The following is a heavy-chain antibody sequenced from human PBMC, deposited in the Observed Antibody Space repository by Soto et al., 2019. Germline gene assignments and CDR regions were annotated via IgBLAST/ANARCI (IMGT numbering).Heavy chain of an antibody. CDR3: ASLVRTSWKIFDH. CDR1: GGSFSSYF. J-gene: IGHJ4*02. V-gene: IGHV4-59*01. Sequence: QVQLQESGPGLVKPSETLSLTCTVSGGSFSSYFWSWIRQPPGKGLEWIGYIYYSGSTTYNPSLESRVTISVDTSKNQFSLHLTSVTAADTAVYYCASLVRTSWKIFDHWGQGALVAVSS. D-gene: IGHD1-1*01. CDR2: IYYSGST.